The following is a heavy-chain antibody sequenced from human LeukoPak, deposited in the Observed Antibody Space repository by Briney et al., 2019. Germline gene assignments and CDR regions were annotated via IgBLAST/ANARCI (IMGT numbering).Heavy chain of an antibody. CDR1: GFTFSSYA. CDR2: ISSSGDTT. J-gene: IGHJ4*02. CDR3: AKGFNWNYPHYFDY. V-gene: IGHV3-23*01. Sequence: GGCLRLSCAASGFTFSSYAMNWVRQAPGKGLEWVSTISSSGDTTYYADSVKGRFTISRDSSKNTLHLQMNSLRADDTAVYYSAKGFNWNYPHYFDYWGQGTLVTVSS. D-gene: IGHD1-7*01.